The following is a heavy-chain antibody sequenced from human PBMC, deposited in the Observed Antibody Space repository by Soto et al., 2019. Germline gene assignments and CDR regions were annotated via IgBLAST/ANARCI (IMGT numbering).Heavy chain of an antibody. D-gene: IGHD6-25*01. CDR1: GFTFSSYW. CDR3: ARDSDWYFDL. V-gene: IGHV3-7*01. CDR2: IKQDGSEK. Sequence: EVQLVESGGGLVQPGGSLRLSSAASGFTFSSYWMSWVRQAPGKGLEWVANIKQDGSEKRYVDSVRGRFTISRDNGKNSLFLQMNSLRAEDTAVYYCARDSDWYFDLWGRGTLVTVSS. J-gene: IGHJ2*01.